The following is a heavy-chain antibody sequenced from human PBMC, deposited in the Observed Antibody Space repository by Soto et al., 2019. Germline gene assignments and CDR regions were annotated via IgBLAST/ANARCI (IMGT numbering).Heavy chain of an antibody. J-gene: IGHJ5*02. CDR3: AGKSDAATPVNWFDH. CDR1: GYTFTSYG. Sequence: ASVKVSCKASGYTFTSYGISWVRQAPGQGLEGMGWISAYNGNTNYAQKLQGRVPMTTDTSTSTAYMELRSLRSDDTAVYSCAGKSDAATPVNWFDHWGQGTLVTVSS. D-gene: IGHD6-13*01. CDR2: ISAYNGNT. V-gene: IGHV1-18*01.